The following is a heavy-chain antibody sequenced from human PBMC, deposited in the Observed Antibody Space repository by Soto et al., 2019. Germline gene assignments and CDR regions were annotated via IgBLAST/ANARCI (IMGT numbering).Heavy chain of an antibody. Sequence: QVQLVQSGAEVKKPGASVKVSCKASGYTFTSYYMHWVRQAPGQGLEWMGIINPSGGSTSYAQKFQGRVTMTRDTSTNTVYMELSSLRSEDTAVYYCASGTRETRRFDYWGQGTLVTVSS. CDR1: GYTFTSYY. CDR2: INPSGGST. J-gene: IGHJ4*02. V-gene: IGHV1-46*01. CDR3: ASGTRETRRFDY. D-gene: IGHD1-26*01.